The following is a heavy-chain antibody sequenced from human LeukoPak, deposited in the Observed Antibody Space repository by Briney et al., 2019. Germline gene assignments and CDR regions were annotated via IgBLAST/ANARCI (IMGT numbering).Heavy chain of an antibody. CDR1: GGSISSSNW. Sequence: ASETLSLTCAVSGGSISSSNWWSWVRQSPGKGLEWIGEIYHSGRTNYNPSLKNRVTISVDKSKNQFSLKLTSVTAADTAVYFCARGLLIAVTGWGPWELPPAGHDYWGQGTLVTVSS. D-gene: IGHD6-19*01. J-gene: IGHJ4*02. V-gene: IGHV4-4*02. CDR3: ARGLLIAVTGWGPWELPPAGHDY. CDR2: IYHSGRT.